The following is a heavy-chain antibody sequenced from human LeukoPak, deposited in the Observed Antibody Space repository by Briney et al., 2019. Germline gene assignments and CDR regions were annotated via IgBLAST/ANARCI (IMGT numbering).Heavy chain of an antibody. CDR3: ARDLGAGGDDY. Sequence: WMGWMNPNSGNTGYAQKFQGRVTMTRNTSISTAYMELSSPSSEDTAVYYCARDLGAGGDDYWGQGTLVTVSS. J-gene: IGHJ4*02. CDR2: MNPNSGNT. V-gene: IGHV1-8*01. D-gene: IGHD3-16*01.